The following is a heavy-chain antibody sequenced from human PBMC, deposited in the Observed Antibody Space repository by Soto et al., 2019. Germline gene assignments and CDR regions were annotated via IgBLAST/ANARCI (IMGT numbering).Heavy chain of an antibody. V-gene: IGHV3-23*01. CDR2: ISSSGRQT. CDR3: AKDRTTSGVINQYLFDS. Sequence: PGGSLRLSCAASGFTFSNYAMSWVRQAPGKGLEWVSAISSSGRQTYYAGSVRGRFTILRDNSKNALYLQMSSLGAGDTAVYYCAKDRTTSGVINQYLFDSWAQGTLVTVSS. CDR1: GFTFSNYA. J-gene: IGHJ4*02. D-gene: IGHD3-3*01.